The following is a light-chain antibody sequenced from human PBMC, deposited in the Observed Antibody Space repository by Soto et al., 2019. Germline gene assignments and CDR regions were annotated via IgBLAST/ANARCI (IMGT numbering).Light chain of an antibody. V-gene: IGLV7-43*01. J-gene: IGLJ3*02. Sequence: QAVVTQEPSLTVSPGGTVTLTCASSTGAVISENYPTWLQQKPGQAPRALIFSTSNRHSWTPARFSGSLLGGKAALTLSGAQAEDEAVYYCFLTYSGDYGALRVFGGGTKLTVL. CDR1: TGAVISENY. CDR2: STS. CDR3: FLTYSGDYGALRV.